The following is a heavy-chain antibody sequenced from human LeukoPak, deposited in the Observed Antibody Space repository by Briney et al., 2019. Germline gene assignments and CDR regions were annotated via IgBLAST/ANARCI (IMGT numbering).Heavy chain of an antibody. D-gene: IGHD6-13*01. CDR3: AKGHSSWTTNWFDP. J-gene: IGHJ5*02. V-gene: IGHV3-23*01. Sequence: GGSLRLSCAASGFTFSSYAMSWVRQAPGKGLEWVSAISGSGGSTYYADSVKGRFTISRDNSKSTLYLQMNSLRAEDTAVYYCAKGHSSWTTNWFDPWGQGTLVTVSS. CDR2: ISGSGGST. CDR1: GFTFSSYA.